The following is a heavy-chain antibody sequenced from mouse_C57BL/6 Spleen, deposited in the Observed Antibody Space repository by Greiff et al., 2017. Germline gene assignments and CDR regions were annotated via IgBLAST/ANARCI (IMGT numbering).Heavy chain of an antibody. CDR2: INPNNGGT. Sequence: EVQLQQSGPELVKPGASVKIPCKASGYSFTDYNMDWVKQSHGKSLEWIGDINPNNGGTIYNQKFKGKATLTVDKSSSTAYMELRSLTSEDTAVYYCARWDLDSSGYDYWGQGTTLTVSS. V-gene: IGHV1-18*01. CDR1: GYSFTDYN. J-gene: IGHJ2*01. D-gene: IGHD3-2*02. CDR3: ARWDLDSSGYDY.